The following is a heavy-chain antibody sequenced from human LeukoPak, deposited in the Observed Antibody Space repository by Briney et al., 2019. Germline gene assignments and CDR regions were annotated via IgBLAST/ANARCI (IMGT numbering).Heavy chain of an antibody. CDR1: GFTFSTYT. V-gene: IGHV3-33*01. CDR2: IRHDGGDK. J-gene: IGHJ5*02. Sequence: GGSLRLSCAASGFTFSTYTMHWVRQAPGKGLEWVALIRHDGGDKFYADSVKGRFTVSRDNSKNTLYLQMSSLRAEDTAVYFCARDSSRSTYNWFDPWGQGTLVTVSS. CDR3: ARDSSRSTYNWFDP.